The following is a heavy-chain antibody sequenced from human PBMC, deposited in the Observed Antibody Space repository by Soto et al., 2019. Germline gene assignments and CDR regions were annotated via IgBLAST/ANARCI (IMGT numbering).Heavy chain of an antibody. V-gene: IGHV1-8*01. CDR3: ARGGFSSGWRHDY. CDR1: GYSFISYD. Sequence: EASVKVSCKASGYSFISYDINWVRQATGQGLEWMGWMNPNSGKTAYAQKFQGRVTMTRDTSISTAYMELSSLIFEDTAMYFCARGGFSSGWRHDYWGLGTLVTVSS. J-gene: IGHJ4*02. CDR2: MNPNSGKT. D-gene: IGHD6-19*01.